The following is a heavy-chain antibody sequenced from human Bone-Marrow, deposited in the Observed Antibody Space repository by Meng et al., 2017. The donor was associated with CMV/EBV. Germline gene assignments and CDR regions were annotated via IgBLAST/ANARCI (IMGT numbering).Heavy chain of an antibody. CDR3: AKDGQRFLEWSYGMDV. J-gene: IGHJ6*02. CDR1: GFTFDDYA. Sequence: ETLSLTCAASGFTFDDYAMHWVRQAPGKGLEWVSLISWDGGSTYYADSVKGRFTISRDNSKNSLYLQMNSLRAEDTALYYCAKDGQRFLEWSYGMDVWGQGTTVTVSS. CDR2: ISWDGGST. V-gene: IGHV3-43D*03. D-gene: IGHD3-3*01.